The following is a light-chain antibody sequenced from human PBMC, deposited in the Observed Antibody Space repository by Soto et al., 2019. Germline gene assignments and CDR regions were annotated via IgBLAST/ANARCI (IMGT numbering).Light chain of an antibody. V-gene: IGLV3-21*02. J-gene: IGLJ1*01. CDR3: QVWDSRSDHYV. CDR1: NIGSKS. CDR2: DDS. Sequence: SYVLTQPPSVSVAPGQTATITCGGDNIGSKSVHWYQQKPGQAPVLVVYDDSDRPSGIPERFSGSNSGGAATLTTSRVEARDEAVYYCQVWDSRSDHYVFGPGTKLTVL.